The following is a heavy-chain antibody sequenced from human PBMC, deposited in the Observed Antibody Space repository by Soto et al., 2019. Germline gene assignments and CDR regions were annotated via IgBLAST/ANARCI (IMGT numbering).Heavy chain of an antibody. V-gene: IGHV3-13*05. CDR3: ARTDRDFYGLDV. CDR2: ISAAGDP. CDR1: GFTFRHYD. J-gene: IGHJ6*02. Sequence: EVQLVESGGGLVQPGGSLRLSCEASGFTFRHYDMHWVRQGTGKGLESVSGISAAGDPDYADSVEGRFTISRENAQNSSFLQMNSLRVGDTAVYYGARTDRDFYGLDVWGQGTPVIVSS.